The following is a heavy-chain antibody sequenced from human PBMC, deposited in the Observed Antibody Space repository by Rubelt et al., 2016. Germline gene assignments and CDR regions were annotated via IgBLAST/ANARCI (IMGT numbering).Heavy chain of an antibody. J-gene: IGHJ4*02. Sequence: QVQLQESGPGLVKPSETLSLTCSVSGGSISSYYWSWIRQPPGKGLEWIGYIYYTGSTSHNPSLKSRVTISVDTSKNQFSLMLSFVTPADTAVYYWARSGMMVRGPFDYWGQGTLVTVSS. D-gene: IGHD3-10*01. CDR1: GGSISSYY. V-gene: IGHV4-59*01. CDR3: ARSGMMVRGPFDY. CDR2: IYYTGST.